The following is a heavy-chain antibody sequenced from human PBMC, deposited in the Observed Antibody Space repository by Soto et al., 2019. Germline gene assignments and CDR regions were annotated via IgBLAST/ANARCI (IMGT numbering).Heavy chain of an antibody. D-gene: IGHD3-16*01. CDR3: ARGAGGGYFDY. CDR2: IYYSGPT. V-gene: IGHV4-59*01. J-gene: IGHJ4*02. Sequence: PSETLSLTCTVSGGPFSPNYWAWIRQPPGKGLEWVGYIYYSGPTNSNPSLKSRVTISVDTSKNQISLNLSSVTAADTAVYYCARGAGGGYFDYWGQGTLVTVSS. CDR1: GGPFSPNY.